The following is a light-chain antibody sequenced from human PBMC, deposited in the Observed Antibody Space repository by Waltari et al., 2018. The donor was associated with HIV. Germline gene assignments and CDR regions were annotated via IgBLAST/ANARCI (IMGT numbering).Light chain of an antibody. Sequence: SYEVTQPPSVAVSPGQTASITCSCYELGDKSTSWYQQKPGQSPLLVIYQDNKRPSGIPERFSGSSSGHTATLTISGTLPMDEADYYCQAWGSSTSGVFGTGTKLTVL. V-gene: IGLV3-1*01. J-gene: IGLJ3*02. CDR2: QDN. CDR3: QAWGSSTSGV. CDR1: ELGDKS.